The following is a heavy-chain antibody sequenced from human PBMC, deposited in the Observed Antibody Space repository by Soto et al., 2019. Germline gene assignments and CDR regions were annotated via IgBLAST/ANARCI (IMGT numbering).Heavy chain of an antibody. CDR1: GGSISSSNW. V-gene: IGHV4-4*02. D-gene: IGHD3-22*01. CDR2: IYHSGST. CDR3: AREDDSSGYYGGALDI. Sequence: SETLSLTCAVSGGSISSSNWWSWVRQPPVKGLEWIGEIYHSGSTNYNPSLKSRVTISVDKSKNQFSLKLSSVTAADTAVYYCAREDDSSGYYGGALDIWGQGTMVTVSS. J-gene: IGHJ3*02.